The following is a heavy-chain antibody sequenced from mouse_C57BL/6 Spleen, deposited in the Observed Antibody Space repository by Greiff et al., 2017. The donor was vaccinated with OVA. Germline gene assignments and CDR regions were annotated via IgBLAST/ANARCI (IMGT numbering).Heavy chain of an antibody. J-gene: IGHJ4*01. V-gene: IGHV1-69*01. CDR3: ARGDYGSSYGAIDD. CDR2: IDPSDSYT. D-gene: IGHD1-1*01. CDR1: GYTFTSYW. Sequence: VQLQQPGAELVMPGASVKLSCKASGYTFTSYWMHWVKQRPGQGLEWIGEIDPSDSYTNYNQKFKGKSTLTVDKSSSTAYMQLSSLTSEDSAVYYCARGDYGSSYGAIDDWGQGTAVTVS.